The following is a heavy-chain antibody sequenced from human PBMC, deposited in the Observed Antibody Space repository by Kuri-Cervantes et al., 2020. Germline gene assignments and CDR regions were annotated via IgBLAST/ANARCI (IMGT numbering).Heavy chain of an antibody. V-gene: IGHV1-69*13. CDR3: ARDPSIAAPNDAFDI. D-gene: IGHD6-6*01. J-gene: IGHJ3*02. CDR1: GYTFTGYY. Sequence: SVKVSCKASGYTFTGYYTHWVRQAPGQGLEWMGGIIPIFGTANYAQKFQGRVTITADESTSTAYMELSSLRSEDTAVYYCARDPSIAAPNDAFDIWGQGTMVTVSS. CDR2: IIPIFGTA.